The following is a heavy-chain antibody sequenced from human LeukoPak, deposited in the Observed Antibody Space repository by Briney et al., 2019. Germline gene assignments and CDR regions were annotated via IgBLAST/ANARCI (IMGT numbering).Heavy chain of an antibody. J-gene: IGHJ4*02. V-gene: IGHV3-21*01. CDR2: ITSTSNHI. Sequence: TGGSLRLSCVASGFSFSSYVMNWVRQAPGTGLEWVSAITSTSNHINYADSVKGRFTISRDSANNSLYLQMNSLRAEDTAVYYCARVYSANGYGSGYYDYWGQGTLVTVSS. CDR3: ARVYSANGYGSGYYDY. CDR1: GFSFSSYV. D-gene: IGHD3-10*01.